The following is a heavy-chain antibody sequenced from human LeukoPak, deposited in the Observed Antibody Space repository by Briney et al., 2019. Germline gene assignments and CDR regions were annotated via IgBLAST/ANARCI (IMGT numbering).Heavy chain of an antibody. V-gene: IGHV1-2*02. J-gene: IGHJ3*02. Sequence: ASVKVSCKASGYTFTGYYMHWVRQAPGQGLEWMGWIDPNSGGTNYAQKFQGRVTMTRDTSITTVYMELRRLRSDDTAVYYCARSRLGVDDAFDIWGQGTMVTVSS. D-gene: IGHD2-15*01. CDR3: ARSRLGVDDAFDI. CDR2: IDPNSGGT. CDR1: GYTFTGYY.